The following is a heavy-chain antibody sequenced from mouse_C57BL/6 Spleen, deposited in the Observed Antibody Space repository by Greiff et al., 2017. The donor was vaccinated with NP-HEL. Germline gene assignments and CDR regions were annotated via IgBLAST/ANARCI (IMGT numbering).Heavy chain of an antibody. CDR3: ARDHSYGNYFDY. Sequence: EVMLVESEGGLVQPGSSMKLSCTASGFTFSDYYMAWVRQVPEKGLEWVANINYDGSSTYYLDSLKSRFIISRDNAKNILYLQMSSLKSEDTATYYCARDHSYGNYFDYWGQGTTLTVSS. CDR2: INYDGSST. J-gene: IGHJ2*01. D-gene: IGHD2-1*01. V-gene: IGHV5-16*01. CDR1: GFTFSDYY.